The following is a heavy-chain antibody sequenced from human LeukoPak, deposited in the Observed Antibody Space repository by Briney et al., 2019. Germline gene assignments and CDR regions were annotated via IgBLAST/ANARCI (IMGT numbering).Heavy chain of an antibody. J-gene: IGHJ3*02. CDR3: AKDYRLLWFGEYNDAFDI. D-gene: IGHD3-10*01. V-gene: IGHV1-69*04. CDR1: GGTFSSYA. Sequence: SVKVSCKASGGTFSSYAISWVRQAPGQGLEWMGRIIPILGMANYAQKFQGRVTITADKSTSTAYMELSSLRAEDTAVYYCAKDYRLLWFGEYNDAFDIWGQGTMVTVSS. CDR2: IIPILGMA.